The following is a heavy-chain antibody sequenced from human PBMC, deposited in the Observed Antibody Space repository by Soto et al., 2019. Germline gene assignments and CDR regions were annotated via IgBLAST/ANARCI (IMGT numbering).Heavy chain of an antibody. CDR1: SGSISSGGYY. CDR2: IYYSGST. J-gene: IGHJ4*02. D-gene: IGHD5-12*01. V-gene: IGHV4-31*03. CDR3: ARDLGGYNDWGFFDY. Sequence: PSETMSLTCTVSSGSISSGGYYWSWIRRHPGKGLEWIGYIYYSGSTYYNPSLKSRVTISVDTSKNQFSLKLSSVTAADTAVYYCARDLGGYNDWGFFDYWGQGTLVTVSS.